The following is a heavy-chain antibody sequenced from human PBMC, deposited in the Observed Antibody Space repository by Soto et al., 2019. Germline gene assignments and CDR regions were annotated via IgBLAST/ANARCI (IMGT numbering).Heavy chain of an antibody. CDR2: ISSSGSTI. D-gene: IGHD6-19*01. J-gene: IGHJ6*02. CDR3: ARDIAVAGTERWEDYYYGMDV. V-gene: IGHV3-48*03. Sequence: EVQLVESGGGLVQPGGSLRLSCAASGFTFSSYEMNWVRQAPGKGLEWVSYISSSGSTIYYADSVKGRFTISRDNAKNSPYLQLNGLRAEDTAVYYCARDIAVAGTERWEDYYYGMDVWGQGTTVTVSS. CDR1: GFTFSSYE.